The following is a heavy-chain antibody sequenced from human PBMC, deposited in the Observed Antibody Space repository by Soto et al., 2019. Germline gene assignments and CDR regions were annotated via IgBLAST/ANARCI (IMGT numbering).Heavy chain of an antibody. D-gene: IGHD3-22*01. CDR3: AKPRVSYYYYSSGYIQN. J-gene: IGHJ4*02. V-gene: IGHV3-23*01. CDR2: ISGSGGST. Sequence: GGSLRLSCAASGFTFSSYAMSWVRQAPGKGLEWVSAISGSGGSTYYADSVKGRFTISRDNSKNALYLQMNSLSAEDTAVYYCAKPRVSYYYYSSGYIQNWGQGXLVTVYS. CDR1: GFTFSSYA.